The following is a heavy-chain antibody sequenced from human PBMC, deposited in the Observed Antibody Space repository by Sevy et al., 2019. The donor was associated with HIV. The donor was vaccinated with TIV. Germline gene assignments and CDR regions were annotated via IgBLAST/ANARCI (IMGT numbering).Heavy chain of an antibody. CDR3: ARDEVVVPRPGYYGMDV. D-gene: IGHD2-15*01. J-gene: IGHJ6*02. CDR1: GYTFNNYG. V-gene: IGHV1-18*01. Sequence: ASVKVSCKTSGYTFNNYGISWVRQAPGQGLEWVGWISAYNGKADYAQKNLGRVAMTTDTSTSTAYMELRSLRSDDTAVYYCARDEVVVPRPGYYGMDVWGQGTTVTVSS. CDR2: ISAYNGKA.